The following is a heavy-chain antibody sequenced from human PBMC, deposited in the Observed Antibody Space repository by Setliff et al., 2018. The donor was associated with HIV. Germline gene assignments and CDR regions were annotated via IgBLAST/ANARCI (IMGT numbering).Heavy chain of an antibody. CDR1: GGSISSAGYY. V-gene: IGHV4-31*03. CDR2: IYNTGSA. Sequence: SETLSLTCTVSGGSISSAGYYWSWIRQHPGKGLEWIGYIYNTGSAYFNPSLKSRLTISVDTSRNQFSLKLSSVTAADTAVYYCARGYTRGYFCYFDYWGQGTLVTVSS. CDR3: ARGYTRGYFCYFDY. D-gene: IGHD3-22*01. J-gene: IGHJ4*02.